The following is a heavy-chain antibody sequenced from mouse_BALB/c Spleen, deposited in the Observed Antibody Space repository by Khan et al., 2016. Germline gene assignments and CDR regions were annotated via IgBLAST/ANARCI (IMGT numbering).Heavy chain of an antibody. CDR1: GDSITSGY. CDR2: INYSGST. V-gene: IGHV3-8*02. CDR3: ARSNRNDVRFAY. J-gene: IGHJ3*01. D-gene: IGHD2-12*01. Sequence: EVQLQESGPSLVKPSQTLSLTCSVTGDSITSGYWNWIRKFPGNKLEYMGYINYSGSTHYNPSLKSRISITRDTSKNQYYLQLNSVTTEDIATYYCARSNRNDVRFAYWGQGTLVTVSA.